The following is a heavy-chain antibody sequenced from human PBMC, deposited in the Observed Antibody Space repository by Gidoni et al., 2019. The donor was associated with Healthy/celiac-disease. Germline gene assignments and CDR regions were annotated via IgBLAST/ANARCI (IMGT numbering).Heavy chain of an antibody. D-gene: IGHD3-22*01. CDR1: GGSISSSSYY. CDR3: ASGYYDSSGYPEGRFDY. J-gene: IGHJ4*02. Sequence: QLQLQESGPGLVKPSETLSLTCTVSGGSISSSSYYWGWIRQPPGKGLEWIGSIYYSGSTYYNPSLKSRVTISVDTSKNQFSLKLSSVTAADTAVYYCASGYYDSSGYPEGRFDYWGQGTLVTVSS. CDR2: IYYSGST. V-gene: IGHV4-39*01.